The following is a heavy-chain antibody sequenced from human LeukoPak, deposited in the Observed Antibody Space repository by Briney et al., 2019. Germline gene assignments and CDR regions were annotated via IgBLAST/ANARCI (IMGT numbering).Heavy chain of an antibody. CDR3: ARLHPGIAVAGYPDY. Sequence: SETLSLTCAVSGYSISSGYYWGWIRQPPGKGLEWIGSIYHSGSTYYNPSLKSRVTISVDTSKNQFSLKLSSVTAADTVVYYCARLHPGIAVAGYPDYWGQGTLVTVSS. V-gene: IGHV4-38-2*01. CDR1: GYSISSGYY. J-gene: IGHJ4*02. CDR2: IYHSGST. D-gene: IGHD6-19*01.